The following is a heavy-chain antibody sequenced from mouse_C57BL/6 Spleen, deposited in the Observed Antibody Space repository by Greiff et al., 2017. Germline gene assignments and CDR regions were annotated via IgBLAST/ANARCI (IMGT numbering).Heavy chain of an antibody. J-gene: IGHJ2*01. V-gene: IGHV1-15*01. D-gene: IGHD1-1*01. Sequence: QVQLQQSGAELVRPGASVTLSCKASGYTFTDYEMHWVKQTPVHGLEWIGAIDPETGGTAYNQKFKGKAILTADKSSSTAYMELRSLTSEDSAVYYCTRPVAEDFDYWGQGTTLTVSS. CDR3: TRPVAEDFDY. CDR2: IDPETGGT. CDR1: GYTFTDYE.